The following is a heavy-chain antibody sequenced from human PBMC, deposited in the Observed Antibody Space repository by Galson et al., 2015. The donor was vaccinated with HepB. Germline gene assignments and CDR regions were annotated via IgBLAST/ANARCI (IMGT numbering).Heavy chain of an antibody. V-gene: IGHV6-1*01. CDR2: TYYRSKWYN. J-gene: IGHJ2*01. D-gene: IGHD2-21*02. Sequence: CAISGDSVSSNSAAWNRIRQSPSRGLEWLGRTYYRSKWYNDYAVSVKSRITINPDTSKNQFSLQLNSVTPEDTSVYYCARARLAYCGGDCYPPAYFDLWGRVTLVTVSS. CDR1: GDSVSSNSAA. CDR3: ARARLAYCGGDCYPPAYFDL.